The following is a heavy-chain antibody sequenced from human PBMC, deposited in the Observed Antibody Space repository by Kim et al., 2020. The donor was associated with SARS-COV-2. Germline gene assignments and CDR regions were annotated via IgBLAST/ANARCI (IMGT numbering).Heavy chain of an antibody. CDR2: IYYSGYT. D-gene: IGHD2-15*01. J-gene: IGHJ6*02. CDR1: GGSISSGGYY. CDR3: AGQVVVAAMGFNCYYGMDG. V-gene: IGHV4-31*03. Sequence: SETLSLTCTVSGGSISSGGYYWSWLRQHPGQGLEWIVSIYYSGYTYYNPSLKSRVTISVATSKNPLTLKPSSVTAADTAVYYCAGQVVVAAMGFNCYYGMDGWGRGPTVTVSS.